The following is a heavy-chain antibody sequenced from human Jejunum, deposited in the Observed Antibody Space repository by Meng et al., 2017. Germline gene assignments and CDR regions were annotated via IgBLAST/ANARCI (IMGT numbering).Heavy chain of an antibody. D-gene: IGHD1-26*01. V-gene: IGHV4-34*02. Sequence: VQPRQGGAVVLKALETLSLTCAVYGGSISGYFWSRIRQAPGGGVEWVGEFTRGGTTNYNPSLKSRVTISADTSKNQFSLTLSSVSAADTAVYYCARHEVDFDNWGQGTLVTVSS. CDR2: FTRGGTT. J-gene: IGHJ4*02. CDR1: GGSISGYF. CDR3: ARHEVDFDN.